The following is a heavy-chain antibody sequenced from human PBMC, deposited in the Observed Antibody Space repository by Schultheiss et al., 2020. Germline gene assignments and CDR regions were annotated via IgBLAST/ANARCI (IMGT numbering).Heavy chain of an antibody. CDR2: ISNSGSTI. V-gene: IGHV3-11*01. CDR1: GFTFGDYY. CDR3: ARDPRGTIPDQY. D-gene: IGHD5-24*01. J-gene: IGHJ4*02. Sequence: GGSLRLSCAASGFTFGDYYMSWIRQAPGKGLEWVSYISNSGSTIYYADSVKGRFTISRDNAKDSLYLQMNSLRAEDTAIYYCARDPRGTIPDQYWGQGTLVTVSS.